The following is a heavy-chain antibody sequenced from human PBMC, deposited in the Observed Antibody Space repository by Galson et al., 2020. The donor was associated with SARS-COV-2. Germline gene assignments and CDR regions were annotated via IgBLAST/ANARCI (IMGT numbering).Heavy chain of an antibody. V-gene: IGHV1-18*01. D-gene: IGHD3-10*01. CDR2: ISAYDGDT. CDR3: ARTMVRAVINDY. Sequence: ASVKVSCQASRYTFTSYGISWVRQAPGQGLEWMDWISAYDGDTNYAQMLQGRVTMTTDTSTNTAYLDLVSLRSDDTAIYYCARTMVRAVINDYWGQGTLVTVAS. CDR1: RYTFTSYG. J-gene: IGHJ4*02.